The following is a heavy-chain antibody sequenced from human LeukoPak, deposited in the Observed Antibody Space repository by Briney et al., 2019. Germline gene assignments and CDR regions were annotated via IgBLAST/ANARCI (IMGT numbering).Heavy chain of an antibody. D-gene: IGHD5-12*01. CDR3: AKYGNSGYDYDY. CDR2: IKKDGSEK. Sequence: GGSLRLSCAASGFTFSSYSMNWIRQAPGKGLEWVANIKKDGSEKYYVDSVKGRFTISRDNAKNSLYLQMNSLRAEDTAVYYCAKYGNSGYDYDYWGQGTLVTVSS. V-gene: IGHV3-7*01. J-gene: IGHJ4*02. CDR1: GFTFSSYS.